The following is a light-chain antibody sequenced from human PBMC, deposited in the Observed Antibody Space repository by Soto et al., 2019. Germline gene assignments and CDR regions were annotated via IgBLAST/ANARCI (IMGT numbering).Light chain of an antibody. V-gene: IGKV3-15*01. CDR1: QSVSIN. CDR2: DAS. Sequence: EFVLTQSPATLSLSPGERATLSCRASQSVSINLAWYQQKPGQAPRLLIYDASNRATGVPARFSGRGSGTQFTLSISSLQSEDFAVYYCQQYNTWTWTFGQGTKVDIK. CDR3: QQYNTWTWT. J-gene: IGKJ1*01.